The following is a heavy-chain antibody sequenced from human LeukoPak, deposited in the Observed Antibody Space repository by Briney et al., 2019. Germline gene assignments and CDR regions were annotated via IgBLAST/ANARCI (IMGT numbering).Heavy chain of an antibody. Sequence: GGSLRLSCATSGFTFSSYSMNWVRQAPGKGPEWVSSISSSSSYIYYADSVKGRFTISRDNAKNSLYLQMNSLRAEDTAVYYCARSFLSIAAAATDYWGQGTLVTVSS. V-gene: IGHV3-21*01. J-gene: IGHJ4*02. CDR1: GFTFSSYS. D-gene: IGHD6-13*01. CDR3: ARSFLSIAAAATDY. CDR2: ISSSSSYI.